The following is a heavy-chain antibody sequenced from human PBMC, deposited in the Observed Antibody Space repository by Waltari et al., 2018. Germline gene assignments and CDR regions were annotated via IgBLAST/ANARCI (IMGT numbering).Heavy chain of an antibody. CDR3: HLTGRNIVVMAATSPSFYSYIDV. V-gene: IGHV1-24*01. CDR1: GYTLPGFS. D-gene: IGHD2-15*01. J-gene: IGHJ6*03. CDR2: LDPKDGHA. Sequence: QVQVVQSGAEVKKPGASVKLSCKVSGYTLPGFSIHWVRRAPGKGLEWMGRLDPKDGHAVLAQNFQGRVTMTEDSSTDTAYMELSSLRPEDTALYYCHLTGRNIVVMAATSPSFYSYIDVWGRGTTVTVSS.